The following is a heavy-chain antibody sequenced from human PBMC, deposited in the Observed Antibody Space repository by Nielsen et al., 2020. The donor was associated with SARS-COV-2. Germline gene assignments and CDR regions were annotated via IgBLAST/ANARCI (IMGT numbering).Heavy chain of an antibody. J-gene: IGHJ6*02. CDR2: MNPNSGNT. V-gene: IGHV1-8*01. Sequence: ASVKVSCKASGYTFTSYDINWARQATGQGLEWMGWMNPNSGNTGYAQKFQGRVTMTRNTSISTAYMELSSLRSEDTAVYYCARDMELTYYYGSGSLRGMDVWGQGTTVTVSS. CDR3: ARDMELTYYYGSGSLRGMDV. CDR1: GYTFTSYD. D-gene: IGHD3-10*01.